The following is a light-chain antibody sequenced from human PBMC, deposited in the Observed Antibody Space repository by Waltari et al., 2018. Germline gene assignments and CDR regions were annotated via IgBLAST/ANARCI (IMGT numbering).Light chain of an antibody. CDR3: CSYAGSSTLL. Sequence: QSALTQPASVSGSPGQSITVSCTGTSSDVGSYNLVSWYQQHPGKAPKLLIYEGSKRPSGFANRVSGSKSGNTASLTISGLQAEDEAEYYCCSYAGSSTLLFGGGTKVTVL. V-gene: IGLV2-23*01. CDR1: SSDVGSYNL. CDR2: EGS. J-gene: IGLJ2*01.